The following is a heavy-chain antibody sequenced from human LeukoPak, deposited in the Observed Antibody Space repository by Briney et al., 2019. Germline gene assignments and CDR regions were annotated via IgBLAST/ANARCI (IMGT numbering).Heavy chain of an antibody. V-gene: IGHV3-30*18. D-gene: IGHD3-3*01. J-gene: IGHJ4*02. CDR2: ISYDGSNK. CDR1: GFTFSSYG. Sequence: GGSLRLSCAASGFTFSSYGMHWVRQAPGKGLEWVAVISYDGSNKYYADSVKGRFTISRDNSKNTLYLQMNSLRAEDTAVYYCANRYEYWGQETLVTVSS. CDR3: ANRYEY.